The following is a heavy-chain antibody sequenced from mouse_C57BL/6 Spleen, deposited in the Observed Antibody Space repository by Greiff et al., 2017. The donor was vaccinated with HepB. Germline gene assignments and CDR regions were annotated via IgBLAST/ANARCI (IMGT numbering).Heavy chain of an antibody. CDR3: TRAYYDYEYWYFDV. Sequence: VQLQQSGAELVRPGASVTLSCKASGYTFTDYEMHWVKQTPVHGLEWIGAIDPETGGTAYNQKFKGKAILTADKSSSTAYMELRSLTSEDSAVYYCTRAYYDYEYWYFDVWGTGTTVTVSS. V-gene: IGHV1-15*01. CDR1: GYTFTDYE. CDR2: IDPETGGT. J-gene: IGHJ1*03. D-gene: IGHD2-4*01.